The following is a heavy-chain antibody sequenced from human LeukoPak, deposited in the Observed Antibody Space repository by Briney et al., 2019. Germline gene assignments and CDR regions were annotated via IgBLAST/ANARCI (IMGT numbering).Heavy chain of an antibody. CDR3: ARGRSITLLRGVAMSDGFDI. Sequence: VVSLRLSCAASGFTFSTYSMNWVRQAPGKGLEWVSFIDTSGSYIYYGDSMKGRFTISRDNAKNSLYLQMSGLRAEDTAVYYCARGRSITLLRGVAMSDGFDIWGQGAMVIVSS. V-gene: IGHV3-21*01. J-gene: IGHJ3*02. CDR1: GFTFSTYS. CDR2: IDTSGSYI. D-gene: IGHD3-10*01.